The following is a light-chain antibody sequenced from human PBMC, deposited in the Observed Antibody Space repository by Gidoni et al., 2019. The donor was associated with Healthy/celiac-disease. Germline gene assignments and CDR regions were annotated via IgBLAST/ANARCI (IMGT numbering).Light chain of an antibody. CDR2: DAS. CDR3: QQRSNWLPLT. CDR1: QSVSSY. J-gene: IGKJ4*01. V-gene: IGKV3-11*01. Sequence: EIVLTQSPATLSLSPGERATLSCRASQSVSSYLAWYQQKPGPAPRLLIYDASNRATGIPARFSGSGSGTDFTLTISSLEPEDFAVDYCQQRSNWLPLTFGGGTKVEIK.